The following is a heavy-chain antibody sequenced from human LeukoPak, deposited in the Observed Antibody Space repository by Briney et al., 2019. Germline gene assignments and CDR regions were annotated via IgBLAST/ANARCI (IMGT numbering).Heavy chain of an antibody. CDR2: ISWDGGST. V-gene: IGHV3-43*01. Sequence: GGSLRPSCAASGFTFDDYTMHWVRQAPGKGLEWVSLISWDGGSTYYADSVKGRFTISRDNSKNSLYLQMNSLRTEDTALYYCAKEGRDIGYCSSTSCYYFDYWGQGTLVTVSS. CDR3: AKEGRDIGYCSSTSCYYFDY. CDR1: GFTFDDYT. J-gene: IGHJ4*02. D-gene: IGHD2-2*01.